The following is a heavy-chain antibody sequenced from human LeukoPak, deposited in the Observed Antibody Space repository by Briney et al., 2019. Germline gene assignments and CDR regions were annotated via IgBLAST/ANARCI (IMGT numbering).Heavy chain of an antibody. J-gene: IGHJ4*02. CDR1: GFTFSNYA. CDR3: AKWGDYNVLTGYYVSHY. D-gene: IGHD3-9*01. V-gene: IGHV3-23*01. Sequence: GGSLRLSCAASGFTFSNYAMSWVRQAPGQGLEWVSAIIGSVGKTYYADSVKGRVTISRDNSKNTVYLQMNSLRAEDTAVYYCAKWGDYNVLTGYYVSHYWGQGPLVTVSS. CDR2: IIGSVGKT.